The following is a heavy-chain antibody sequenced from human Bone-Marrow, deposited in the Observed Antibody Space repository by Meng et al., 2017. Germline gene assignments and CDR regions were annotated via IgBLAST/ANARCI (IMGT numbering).Heavy chain of an antibody. CDR3: ARTITPAAGTHYYYYGMDV. CDR1: GFTFSSYS. Sequence: GGSLRLSCAASGFTFSSYSMNWVRQAPGKGLEWVSSISSSSSYIYYADSVKGRFTISRDNAKNSLYLQMNSLRAEDTAVYYCARTITPAAGTHYYYYGMDVWGQGTTATVSS. D-gene: IGHD6-13*01. V-gene: IGHV3-21*01. CDR2: ISSSSSYI. J-gene: IGHJ6*02.